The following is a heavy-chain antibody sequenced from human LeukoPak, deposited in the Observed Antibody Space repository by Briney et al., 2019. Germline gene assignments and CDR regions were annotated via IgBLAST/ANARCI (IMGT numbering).Heavy chain of an antibody. D-gene: IGHD3-10*01. V-gene: IGHV4-59*12. CDR1: GGSISSYY. CDR3: ARASITRVAFDI. CDR2: IYYSGST. Sequence: SETLSLTCTVSGGSISSYYWSWIRQPPGKGLEWIGYIYYSGSTNYNPSLKSRVTMSVDTSKNQFSLKLSSVTAADTAVYYCARASITRVAFDIRGQGTMVTVSS. J-gene: IGHJ3*02.